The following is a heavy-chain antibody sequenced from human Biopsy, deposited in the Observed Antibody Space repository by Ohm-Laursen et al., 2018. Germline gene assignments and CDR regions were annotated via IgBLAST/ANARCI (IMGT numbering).Heavy chain of an antibody. CDR2: VYSSGST. J-gene: IGHJ4*02. D-gene: IGHD6-19*01. CDR3: ARGRRTSGWPYFDN. V-gene: IGHV4-59*08. Sequence: SDTLSLTCTVSSGSISGYYWTWIRQAPGKGLEFIGYVYSSGSTNYNPSLKSRATISLDTSRNQVSLRLSSVTAADTAVYYCARGRRTSGWPYFDNWGQGALVIVSP. CDR1: SGSISGYY.